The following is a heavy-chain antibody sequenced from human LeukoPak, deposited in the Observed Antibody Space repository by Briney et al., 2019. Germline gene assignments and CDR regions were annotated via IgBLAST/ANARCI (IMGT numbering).Heavy chain of an antibody. CDR2: IDQDGSEK. J-gene: IGHJ4*02. D-gene: IGHD1-26*01. CDR1: GSTSSRNF. V-gene: IGHV3-7*01. Sequence: GGSLRLSCAVSGSTSSRNFMSWVRQTPEKGLEWVANIDQDGSEKSYVDSVKGRFTISRDNAKNSLFLQMNSLRAEDTAIYYCASGAGWESGYWGQGTLVTVSS. CDR3: ASGAGWESGY.